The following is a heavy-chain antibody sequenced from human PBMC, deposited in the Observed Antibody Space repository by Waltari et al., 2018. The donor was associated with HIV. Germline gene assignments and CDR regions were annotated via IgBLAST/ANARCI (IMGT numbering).Heavy chain of an antibody. CDR1: GFPISSYW. J-gene: IGHJ4*02. CDR2: IKEDGSEK. Sequence: EVQLVDSGDGWGQPGGSLRISCGASGFPISSYWMRWVRKDPGEGLEWVAFIKEDGSEKTYVDSVKGRFTISRDNAKNSLFLQMNNLRAEDTAVYYCGRGGLRDYWGQGTLVTVSS. V-gene: IGHV3-7*01. CDR3: GRGGLRDY. D-gene: IGHD3-16*01.